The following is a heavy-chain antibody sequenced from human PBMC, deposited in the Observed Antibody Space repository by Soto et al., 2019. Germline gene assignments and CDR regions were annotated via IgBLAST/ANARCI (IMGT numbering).Heavy chain of an antibody. J-gene: IGHJ4*02. V-gene: IGHV1-18*01. CDR3: ARALSTSYYDFWSGYTTSLDY. Sequence: GASVKVSCKASGYTFTSYGISWVRQAPGQGLEWMGWISAYNGNTNYAQKLQGRVTMTTDTSTSTAYMELRSLRSDDTAVYYCARALSTSYYDFWSGYTTSLDYWGQGTLVTVSS. CDR1: GYTFTSYG. D-gene: IGHD3-3*01. CDR2: ISAYNGNT.